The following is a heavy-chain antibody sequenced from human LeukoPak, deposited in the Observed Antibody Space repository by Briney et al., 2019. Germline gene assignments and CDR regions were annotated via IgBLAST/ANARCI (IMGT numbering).Heavy chain of an antibody. D-gene: IGHD1-26*01. Sequence: SETLSLTCTVSGGSISSYYWSWIQQPAGKGLEWIGRIYTSGSTNYNPSLKSRVTMSVDTSKNQFSLKLTSVTAADTAVYYCARPSGATPFKRFDYWGQGTLVTVSS. V-gene: IGHV4-4*07. CDR3: ARPSGATPFKRFDY. CDR1: GGSISSYY. J-gene: IGHJ4*02. CDR2: IYTSGST.